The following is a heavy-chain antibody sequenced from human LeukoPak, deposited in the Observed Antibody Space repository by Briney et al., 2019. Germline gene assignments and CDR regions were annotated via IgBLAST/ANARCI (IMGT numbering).Heavy chain of an antibody. CDR3: AKDINRWEGDWYFDL. V-gene: IGHV3-30*18. Sequence: GRSLRLSCEVPEFISNTYGMHWVRQAPGKGLEWVAVVSYDGSQKHYADSVKGRFTISRDNSNNTVYLQMSSLRPEDTALYYCAKDINRWEGDWYFDLWGRGTLVTVSS. CDR2: VSYDGSQK. D-gene: IGHD1-26*01. CDR1: EFISNTYG. J-gene: IGHJ2*01.